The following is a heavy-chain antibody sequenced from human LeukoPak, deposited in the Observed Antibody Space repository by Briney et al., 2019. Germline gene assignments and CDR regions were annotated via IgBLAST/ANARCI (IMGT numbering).Heavy chain of an antibody. CDR2: IYSGGST. V-gene: IGHV3-53*01. CDR3: ARGMGGFGGYYGMDV. D-gene: IGHD2-15*01. Sequence: GGSLRLSCAASGFTVSSNYMSWVRQAPGKGLEWVSVIYSGGSTYFADSVKGRFTISRDNSKNTLYLQMNSLRAEDTAVYYCARGMGGFGGYYGMDVWGQGTPVTVSS. J-gene: IGHJ6*02. CDR1: GFTVSSNY.